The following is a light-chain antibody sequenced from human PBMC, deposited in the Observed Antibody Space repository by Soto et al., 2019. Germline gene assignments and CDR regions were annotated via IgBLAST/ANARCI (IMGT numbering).Light chain of an antibody. Sequence: QSVLTQPPSVSGAPGQRVTISCTGSSSNIGAGYGVHWYQQLPGTAPKLLIYGNSNRPSGVPDRFSGSTSGTSASLAITGLRAEDEADYYCQSYDSSLSGWVFGGGTQLTVL. CDR1: SSNIGAGYG. CDR2: GNS. V-gene: IGLV1-40*01. J-gene: IGLJ7*01. CDR3: QSYDSSLSGWV.